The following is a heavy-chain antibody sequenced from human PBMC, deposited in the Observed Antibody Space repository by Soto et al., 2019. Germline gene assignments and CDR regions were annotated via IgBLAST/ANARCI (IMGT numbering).Heavy chain of an antibody. CDR2: INPNSGGT. CDR1: GYTFTGYY. V-gene: IGHV1-2*04. CDR3: ARGTAMVRGIDY. J-gene: IGHJ4*02. D-gene: IGHD3-10*01. Sequence: ASVKVSCKASGYTFTGYYMHWVRQAPGQGLEWMGWINPNSGGTNYAQKFQGWVTMTRDTSISTAYMELSRLRSDDTAVYYCARGTAMVRGIDYWGQGTLVTVSS.